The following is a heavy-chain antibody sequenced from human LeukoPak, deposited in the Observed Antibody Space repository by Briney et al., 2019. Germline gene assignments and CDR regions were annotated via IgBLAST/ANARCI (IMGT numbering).Heavy chain of an antibody. J-gene: IGHJ4*02. CDR1: GITVNTNY. D-gene: IGHD1-1*01. CDR3: TRDRGAYNLYDY. CDR2: IRSKAYGETA. Sequence: GGSLRLSCAASGITVNTNYMSWVRQAPGKGLEWVGFIRSKAYGETADYAASVKGRFTISRDDSKAIAYLQMNSLKTEDTAVYHCTRDRGAYNLYDYWGQGTLVTVSS. V-gene: IGHV3-49*04.